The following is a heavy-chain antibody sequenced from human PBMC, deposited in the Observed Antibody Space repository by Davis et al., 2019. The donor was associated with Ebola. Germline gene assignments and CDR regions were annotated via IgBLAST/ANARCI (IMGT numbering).Heavy chain of an antibody. D-gene: IGHD1-1*01. CDR3: ARDVQLERHGYYYYGMDV. V-gene: IGHV4-39*02. Sequence: SETLSLTCTVSGGSISSSSYYWGWIRQPPGKGLEWIGSIYYSGSTYYNPSLKSRVTISVDTSKNQFSLKLSSVTAADTAVYYCARDVQLERHGYYYYGMDVWGQGTTVTVSS. CDR2: IYYSGST. J-gene: IGHJ6*02. CDR1: GGSISSSSYY.